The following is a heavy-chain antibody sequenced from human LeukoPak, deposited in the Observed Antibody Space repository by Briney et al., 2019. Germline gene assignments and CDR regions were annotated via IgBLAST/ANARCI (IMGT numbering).Heavy chain of an antibody. CDR3: ARRRYLGYYFDY. Sequence: GESLKISCQGSGYSFTSYWIGWVRQLPGKGLEWMGIIYPGDSDTRYGPSFQGQVTISADKSISAAYLQWSSLKASDTAMYYCARRRYLGYYFDYWGQGTLVTVSS. CDR1: GYSFTSYW. J-gene: IGHJ4*02. CDR2: IYPGDSDT. D-gene: IGHD3-9*01. V-gene: IGHV5-51*01.